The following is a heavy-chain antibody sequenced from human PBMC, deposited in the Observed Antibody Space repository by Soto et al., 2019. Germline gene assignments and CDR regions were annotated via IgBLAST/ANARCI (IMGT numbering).Heavy chain of an antibody. J-gene: IGHJ5*02. CDR2: IDYSGST. V-gene: IGHV4-39*01. CDR1: GGSISSSSYY. CDR3: ASHRGPMVRGVITNWFDP. Sequence: PSETLSLTCTVSGGSISSSSYYWGWIRQPPGKGLEWIGSIDYSGSTYYNPSLKRRVTISVDTSKNRFPLKPSSVTAADTAVYYCASHRGPMVRGVITNWFDPWGQGTLVTVSS. D-gene: IGHD3-10*01.